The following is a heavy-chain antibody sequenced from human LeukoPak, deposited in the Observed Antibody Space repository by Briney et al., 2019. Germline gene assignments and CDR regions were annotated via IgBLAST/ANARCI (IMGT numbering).Heavy chain of an antibody. D-gene: IGHD3-10*01. CDR2: IYHSGST. CDR1: GGSISGSY. CDR3: ARVLDYYGSGTYGFDY. Sequence: PSETLSLTCTVSGGSISGSYWGWSPQPPGKGLEGIGSIYHSGSTFYNPSLKSRVTISVDTSKNQFSLKLSSVTDADTAIYYCARVLDYYGSGTYGFDYGGQGTLVTVSS. V-gene: IGHV4-38-2*02. J-gene: IGHJ4*02.